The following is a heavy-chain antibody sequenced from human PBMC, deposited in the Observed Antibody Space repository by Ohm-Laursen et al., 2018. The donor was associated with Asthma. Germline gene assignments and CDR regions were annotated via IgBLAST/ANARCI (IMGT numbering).Heavy chain of an antibody. Sequence: SLRLSCAASGFTFDDYAMHWVRQAPGKGLEWVSGISWNSGSLGYADSVKGRFTISRDNAKNSLYLQMNSLRAEDTALYYCAKDFSENDAFDIWGQGTMVTVSS. V-gene: IGHV3-9*01. CDR1: GFTFDDYA. J-gene: IGHJ3*02. CDR2: ISWNSGSL. CDR3: AKDFSENDAFDI.